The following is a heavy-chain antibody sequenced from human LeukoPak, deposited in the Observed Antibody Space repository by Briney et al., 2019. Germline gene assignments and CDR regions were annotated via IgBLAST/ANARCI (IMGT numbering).Heavy chain of an antibody. CDR3: ARDRGGSSWSNDAFDI. CDR2: IYYSGST. D-gene: IGHD6-13*01. CDR1: GGSISTYY. Sequence: KSSETLSLTCSVSGGSISTYYWNWIRQPPGKGLEWIGHIYYSGSTNSNPSLKSRVSMSVDTSKNQFSLNLSSVTAADTAIYYCARDRGGSSWSNDAFDIWGQGTTVTVSS. V-gene: IGHV4-59*01. J-gene: IGHJ3*02.